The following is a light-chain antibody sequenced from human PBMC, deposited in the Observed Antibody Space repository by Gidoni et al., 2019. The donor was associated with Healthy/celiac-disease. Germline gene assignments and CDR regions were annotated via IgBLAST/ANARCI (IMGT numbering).Light chain of an antibody. J-gene: IGKJ2*01. V-gene: IGKV3-15*01. CDR1: QSVSSN. CDR2: GAS. Sequence: EIVLTHSPATLSVSPGERAPLSCRASQSVSSNLAWYQQNPGQAPRLLIYGASTRATGIPARFSGSGSETEFTLTISSLQSEDLAVYYFQQYNNWPPYTFGQGTKLEIK. CDR3: QQYNNWPPYT.